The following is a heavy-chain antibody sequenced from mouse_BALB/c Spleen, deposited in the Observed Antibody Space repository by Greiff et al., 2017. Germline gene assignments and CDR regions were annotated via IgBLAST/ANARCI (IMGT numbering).Heavy chain of an antibody. V-gene: IGHV5-17*02. CDR1: GFSFSSFG. Sequence: EVKLVESGGGLVQPGGSRTLSCAVSGFSFSSFGMHWVRQAPEKGLEWVAYISSGSSTIYYADTVKGRFTIARDNPKNTLFLQMTSLRSEDTAMYYCARKGYGSYIDYWGQGTTLTVSS. CDR3: ARKGYGSYIDY. D-gene: IGHD2-10*02. J-gene: IGHJ2*01. CDR2: ISSGSSTI.